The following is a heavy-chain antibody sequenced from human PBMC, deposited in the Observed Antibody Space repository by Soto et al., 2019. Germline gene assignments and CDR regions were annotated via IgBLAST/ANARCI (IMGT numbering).Heavy chain of an antibody. CDR3: SRGYQLLESYNWFDP. D-gene: IGHD2-2*01. CDR2: IIPIFGTA. V-gene: IGHV1-69*13. CDR1: GGTFSSYA. J-gene: IGHJ5*02. Sequence: SVKVSCTASGGTFSSYAISWVRQAPGQGLEWMGGIIPIFGTANYAQKFQGRVTITADEATSTAYMELSSLRSEDTAVYYCSRGYQLLESYNWFDPSGQGTRV.